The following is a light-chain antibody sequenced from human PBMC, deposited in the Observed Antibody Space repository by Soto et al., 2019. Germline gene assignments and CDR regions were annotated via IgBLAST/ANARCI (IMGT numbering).Light chain of an antibody. J-gene: IGKJ1*01. CDR1: QSVSSSY. Sequence: EIVLTQSPATLSLSPGERVTLSCRASQSVSSSYLAWYQQKPGQAPRLLIYGASSRATGIPDRFSGSGSGTDFTLTISRLEPEDFAVYYCQQYGSSPPWTFGQGTKVDIK. CDR3: QQYGSSPPWT. CDR2: GAS. V-gene: IGKV3-20*01.